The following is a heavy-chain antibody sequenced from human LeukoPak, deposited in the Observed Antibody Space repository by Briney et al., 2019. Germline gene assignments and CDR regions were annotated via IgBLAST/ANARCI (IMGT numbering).Heavy chain of an antibody. CDR3: ARDNYDFWSGYFYGMDV. D-gene: IGHD3-3*01. J-gene: IGHJ6*02. CDR2: IHYSGST. Sequence: PSETLSLTCTVSGGSISSYYWSWIRQPPGKGLEWIGYIHYSGSTNYNPSLKSRVTISVDTSKNQFSLKLSSVTAADTAVYYCARDNYDFWSGYFYGMDVWGQGTTVTVSS. CDR1: GGSISSYY. V-gene: IGHV4-59*13.